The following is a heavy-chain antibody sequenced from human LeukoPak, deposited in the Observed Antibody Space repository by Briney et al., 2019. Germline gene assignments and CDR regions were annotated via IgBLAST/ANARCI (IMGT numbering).Heavy chain of an antibody. CDR1: GFTFSSYW. V-gene: IGHV3-7*03. Sequence: GGSLRLSCAASGFTFSSYWMSWVRQAPGKGLEWVANIKQDGSENYYVDSVKGRFTISRDNAKNSLYLQMNSLRAEDTAVYYCARGRSVQLLRLKPPEFDYWGQGTLVTVSS. CDR2: IKQDGSEN. J-gene: IGHJ4*02. CDR3: ARGRSVQLLRLKPPEFDY. D-gene: IGHD5-12*01.